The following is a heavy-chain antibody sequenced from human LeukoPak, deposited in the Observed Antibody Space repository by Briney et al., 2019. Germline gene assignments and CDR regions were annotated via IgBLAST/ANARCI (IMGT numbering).Heavy chain of an antibody. Sequence: WIRQPPGKGLEWMVIIYPGDSDTRYSPSFQGQVTISADKSISTAYLQWSSLKASDTAMYYCARLRDSSGYYWYFQHWGQGTLVTVSS. J-gene: IGHJ1*01. CDR3: ARLRDSSGYYWYFQH. D-gene: IGHD3-22*01. V-gene: IGHV5-51*01. CDR2: IYPGDSDT.